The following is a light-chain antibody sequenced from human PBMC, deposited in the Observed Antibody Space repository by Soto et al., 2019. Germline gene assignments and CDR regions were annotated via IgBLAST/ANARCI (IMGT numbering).Light chain of an antibody. V-gene: IGLV2-14*01. CDR3: SSYTSSSTLLDV. Sequence: QSALTQPASVSGSPGQSITISCTGTSSDVGGYNYVSWYQQHPGKAPKLMIYEVSNRPSGVSNRFSGSKSGNTASLTISGLHAEDEADYYCSSYTSSSTLLDVFGTGTKLTVL. J-gene: IGLJ1*01. CDR2: EVS. CDR1: SSDVGGYNY.